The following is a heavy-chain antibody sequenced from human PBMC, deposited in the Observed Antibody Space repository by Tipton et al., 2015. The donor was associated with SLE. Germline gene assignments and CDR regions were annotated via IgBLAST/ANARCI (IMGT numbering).Heavy chain of an antibody. CDR2: ISNNGERI. D-gene: IGHD3-10*01. CDR1: GFTFSSNA. Sequence: GSLRLSCTASGFTFSSNAMHWVRQAPGKGLEYVSSISNNGERIFYANSVKGRFSISRDNSKNTLYLQMGSLRTEDMAVYYCARDGRGVYYYYYMDVWGKGATVTVSS. CDR3: ARDGRGVYYYYYMDV. V-gene: IGHV3-64*01. J-gene: IGHJ6*03.